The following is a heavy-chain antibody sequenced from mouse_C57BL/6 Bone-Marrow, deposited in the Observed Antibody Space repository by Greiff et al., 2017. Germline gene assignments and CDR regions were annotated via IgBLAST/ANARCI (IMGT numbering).Heavy chain of an antibody. Sequence: QVQLQQSGAELAKPGASVKLSCKASGYTFTSYWMHWVKQRPGQGLEWIGYINPSSGYTKYNQKFKDTATLTADKSSSTAYMQLSSLTYEDSAVYYCARDGRAMDYWGQGTSVTVSS. V-gene: IGHV1-7*01. CDR1: GYTFTSYW. CDR3: ARDGRAMDY. CDR2: INPSSGYT. J-gene: IGHJ4*01.